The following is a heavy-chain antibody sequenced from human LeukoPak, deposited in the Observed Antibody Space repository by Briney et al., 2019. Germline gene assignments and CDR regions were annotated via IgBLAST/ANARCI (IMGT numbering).Heavy chain of an antibody. CDR2: IRSKANSYAT. CDR1: GFTFSGSA. J-gene: IGHJ6*02. Sequence: GGSLRLSCAASGFTFSGSAMHWVRQASGKGLEWVGRIRSKANSYATAYAASVKGRFTISRDDSKNTAYLQMNSLKTEDTAVYYCTSRYYYGSGSYSYYYYYYGMDAWGQGTTVTVSS. V-gene: IGHV3-73*01. CDR3: TSRYYYGSGSYSYYYYYYGMDA. D-gene: IGHD3-10*01.